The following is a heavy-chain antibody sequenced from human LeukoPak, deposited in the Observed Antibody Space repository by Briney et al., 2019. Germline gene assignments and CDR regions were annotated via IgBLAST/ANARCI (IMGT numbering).Heavy chain of an antibody. CDR3: AKGRTNDY. CDR1: GFTFSNYA. J-gene: IGHJ4*02. D-gene: IGHD1/OR15-1a*01. Sequence: GGSLRLSCAASGFTFSNYAMSWVRQAPGKEPEWVSGISDDGTNKYYADSVKGRFTISRDNSKNTLYLQMNSLRAEDTAIYYCAKGRTNDYWGQGTLVTVSS. CDR2: ISDDGTNK. V-gene: IGHV3-23*01.